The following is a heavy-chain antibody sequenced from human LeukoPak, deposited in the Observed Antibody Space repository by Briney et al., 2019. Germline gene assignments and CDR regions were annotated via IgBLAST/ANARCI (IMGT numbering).Heavy chain of an antibody. CDR1: GFTFSGSA. V-gene: IGHV3-73*01. CDR2: IRSKANSYAT. J-gene: IGHJ6*03. D-gene: IGHD5-12*01. Sequence: GGSLKLSCAASGFTFSGSAMHWVRQASGEGREWVGRIRSKANSYATAYAASVKGRFTISRDDLKNTAYLQMNSLRTEDTAVYYCTRLGSGYDTYYYYYMDVWGKGTTVTVSS. CDR3: TRLGSGYDTYYYYYMDV.